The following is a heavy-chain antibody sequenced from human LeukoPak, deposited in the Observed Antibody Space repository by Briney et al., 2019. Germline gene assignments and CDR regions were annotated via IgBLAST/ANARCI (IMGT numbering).Heavy chain of an antibody. CDR3: ARDGCDSSGYYSSTDY. J-gene: IGHJ4*02. CDR2: ISSSSSYI. V-gene: IGHV3-21*01. Sequence: SGGSLRLSCAASGFTFSSYSMNWVRQAPGKGLEWVSSISSSSSYIYYADSVKGRFTISRDNAKNSLYLQMNSLRAEDTAVYYCARDGCDSSGYYSSTDYWGQGTLVTVSS. D-gene: IGHD3-22*01. CDR1: GFTFSSYS.